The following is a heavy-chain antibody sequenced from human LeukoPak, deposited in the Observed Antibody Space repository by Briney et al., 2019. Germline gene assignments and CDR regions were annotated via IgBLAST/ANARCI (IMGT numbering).Heavy chain of an antibody. Sequence: GGSLRLSCAASGFTFSRYTINWVRQAPGKGLEWVAVISYDGSNKYYADSVKGRFTISRDNSKNTLYLQMNSLRAEDTAVYYCAREAAGKLFDYWGQGTLVTVSS. D-gene: IGHD6-13*01. V-gene: IGHV3-30*04. CDR2: ISYDGSNK. CDR3: AREAAGKLFDY. J-gene: IGHJ4*02. CDR1: GFTFSRYT.